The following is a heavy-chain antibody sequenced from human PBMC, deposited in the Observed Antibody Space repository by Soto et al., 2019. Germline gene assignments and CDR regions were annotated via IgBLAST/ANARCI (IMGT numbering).Heavy chain of an antibody. D-gene: IGHD6-6*01. J-gene: IGHJ6*02. CDR3: ARGSKIRIAARLSASPPDV. Sequence: GASVKVSCKASGYTFTSYYMHWVRQAPGQGLEWMGIINPSGGSTSYAQKLQGRVTMTRDTSTSTVYMELSSLRSEDTAVYYCARGSKIRIAARLSASPPDVWGQGTTVTVSS. CDR1: GYTFTSYY. V-gene: IGHV1-46*01. CDR2: INPSGGST.